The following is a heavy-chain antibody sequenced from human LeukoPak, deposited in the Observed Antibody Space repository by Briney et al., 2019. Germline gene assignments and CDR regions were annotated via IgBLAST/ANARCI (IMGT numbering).Heavy chain of an antibody. J-gene: IGHJ4*02. CDR1: GGSFSGYY. Sequence: PSEALSLTCAVYGGSFSGYYWSWIRQPPGKGLEWIGEINHSGSTNYNPSLKSRATISVDTSKNQFSLKLSSVTAADTAVYYCARDVGSGSYYINDYWGQGTLVTVSS. CDR3: ARDVGSGSYYINDY. D-gene: IGHD3-10*01. V-gene: IGHV4-34*01. CDR2: INHSGST.